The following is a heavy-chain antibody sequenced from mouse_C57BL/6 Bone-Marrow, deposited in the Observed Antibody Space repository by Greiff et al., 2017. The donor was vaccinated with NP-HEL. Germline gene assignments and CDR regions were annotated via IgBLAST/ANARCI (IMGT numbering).Heavy chain of an antibody. CDR2: INPSNGGT. Sequence: VKLQQPGTELVKPGASVKLSCKASGYTFTSYWMHWVKQRPGQGLEWIGNINPSNGGTNYNEKFKSKATLTVDKSSSTAYMQLSSLTSEDSAVYYCARGDYYGSYYYAMDYWGQGTSVTVSS. CDR1: GYTFTSYW. J-gene: IGHJ4*01. V-gene: IGHV1-53*01. CDR3: ARGDYYGSYYYAMDY. D-gene: IGHD1-1*01.